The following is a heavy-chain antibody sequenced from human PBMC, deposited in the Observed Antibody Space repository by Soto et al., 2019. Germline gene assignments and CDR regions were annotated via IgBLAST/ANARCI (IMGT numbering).Heavy chain of an antibody. D-gene: IGHD3-16*01. J-gene: IGHJ6*02. Sequence: GGSLRLSCAASGFTFSSYAMSWVRQAPGKGLEWVSAISGSGGSTYYADSVKGRFTISRDNSKNTLYLQMNSLRAEDTAVYYCAKGRQLPFRGSYYYGMDVWGQGTTVTVSS. CDR2: ISGSGGST. CDR3: AKGRQLPFRGSYYYGMDV. V-gene: IGHV3-23*01. CDR1: GFTFSSYA.